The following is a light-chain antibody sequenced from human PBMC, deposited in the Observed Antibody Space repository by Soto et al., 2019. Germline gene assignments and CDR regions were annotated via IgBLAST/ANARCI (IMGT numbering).Light chain of an antibody. CDR2: AAS. J-gene: IGKJ1*01. Sequence: DIPLTQSPSFLSASVGDRVTITCRASQGISSYLAWYQQKPGKAPKLLIYAASTLQSGVPSRFSGSGSWTEFTLTISSLQPEDFASYYCQQLNSYPPWTFGQGTKVEIK. V-gene: IGKV1-9*01. CDR1: QGISSY. CDR3: QQLNSYPPWT.